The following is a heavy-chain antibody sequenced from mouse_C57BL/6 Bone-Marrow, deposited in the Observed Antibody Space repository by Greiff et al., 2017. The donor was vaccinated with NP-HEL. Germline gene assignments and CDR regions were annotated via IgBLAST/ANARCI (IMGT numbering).Heavy chain of an antibody. J-gene: IGHJ1*03. CDR3: AKHGDYYGSSPYWYFDV. V-gene: IGHV2-9*01. CDR1: GFSLTSYG. Sequence: VQLQESGPGLVAPSQSLSISCTVSGFSLTSYGVDWVRQPPGKGLEWLGVIWGGGSTNYNSALMTRLSTSKDNAKSQVFLKMNSLRTDDTAMYYCAKHGDYYGSSPYWYFDVWGTGTTVTVSS. D-gene: IGHD1-1*01. CDR2: IWGGGST.